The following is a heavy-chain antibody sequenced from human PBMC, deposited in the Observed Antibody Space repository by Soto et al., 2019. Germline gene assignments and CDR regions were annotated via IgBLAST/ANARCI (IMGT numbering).Heavy chain of an antibody. V-gene: IGHV3-23*01. CDR3: ARGFSAGKGSPPDY. Sequence: GGSLRLSCAVSGLTVSRTQMSWVRQAPGKGLQWVSGLNGSGGSTSSADSVKGRFAISRDNSKNTLYLQMNSLRDGDTAVYYCARGFSAGKGSPPDYWGQGTLVTVSS. J-gene: IGHJ4*02. D-gene: IGHD3-10*01. CDR1: GLTVSRTQ. CDR2: LNGSGGST.